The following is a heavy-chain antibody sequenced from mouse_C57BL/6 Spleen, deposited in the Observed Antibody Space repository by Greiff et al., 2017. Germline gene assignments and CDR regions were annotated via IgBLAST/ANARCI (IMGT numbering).Heavy chain of an antibody. V-gene: IGHV5-6*02. CDR1: GFTFSSYG. D-gene: IGHD2-4*01. CDR2: ISSGGSYT. Sequence: EVKLVESGGDLVKPGGSLKLSCAASGFTFSSYGMSWVRQTPDKRLAWVATISSGGSYTYYPDSVKGRFTISRDNAKNTLYLQMSSLKSEDTAMYYCARRSDYDYFAYWGQGTLVTVSA. CDR3: ARRSDYDYFAY. J-gene: IGHJ3*01.